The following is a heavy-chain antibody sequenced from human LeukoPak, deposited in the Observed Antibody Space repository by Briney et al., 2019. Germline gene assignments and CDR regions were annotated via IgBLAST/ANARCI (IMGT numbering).Heavy chain of an antibody. CDR2: IYYSGST. CDR3: ARTGGGNGYFDY. J-gene: IGHJ4*02. D-gene: IGHD4-23*01. V-gene: IGHV4-39*01. CDR1: GGSISRSSYY. Sequence: PSETLSLTCTVSGGSISRSSYYWGWIRQPPGKGLEWIGNIYYSGSTYYNPSLKSRVTISVDTSKNQFPLKLSSVTAADTAVYYCARTGGGNGYFDYWGQGTLVTVSS.